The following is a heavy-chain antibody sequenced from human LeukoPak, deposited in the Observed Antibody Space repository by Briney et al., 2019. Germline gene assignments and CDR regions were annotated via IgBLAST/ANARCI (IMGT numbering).Heavy chain of an antibody. V-gene: IGHV1-2*06. CDR2: INPNSGGT. Sequence: GASVKVSCKASGYTSTGYYMHWVRQAPGQGLEWVGRINPNSGGTNYAQKFQGRVTMTRDTSISTAYMELSRLRSDDTAVYYCARLRSSGWYDYWGQGTLVTVSS. J-gene: IGHJ4*02. D-gene: IGHD6-19*01. CDR1: GYTSTGYY. CDR3: ARLRSSGWYDY.